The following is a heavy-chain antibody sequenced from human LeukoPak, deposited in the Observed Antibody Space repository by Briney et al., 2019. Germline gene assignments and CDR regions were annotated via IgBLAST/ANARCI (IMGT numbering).Heavy chain of an antibody. V-gene: IGHV5-51*01. CDR1: GYSFTSYW. J-gene: IGHJ5*02. CDR3: ARVWTGTTEGWFDP. Sequence: GESLKISCEASGYSFTSYWIGWVRQMPGKGLELMGIICPSDSDTRYSPSFQGQVTISADKSISTAYLQWSSLKASDTAMYYCARVWTGTTEGWFDPWGQGTLVTVSS. CDR2: ICPSDSDT. D-gene: IGHD1-1*01.